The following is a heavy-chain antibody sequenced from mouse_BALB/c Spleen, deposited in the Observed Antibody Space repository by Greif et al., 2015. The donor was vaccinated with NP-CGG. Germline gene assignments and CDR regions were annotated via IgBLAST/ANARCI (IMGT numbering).Heavy chain of an antibody. D-gene: IGHD2-14*01. CDR3: ARHVDYRYDDWFAY. V-gene: IGHV5-9-2*01. J-gene: IGHJ3*01. Sequence: EVKLVESGGGLVKPGGSLKLSCAASGFTFSSYGMSWVRQTPEKRLEWVATISGGGSYTYYPDSVKGRFTISRDNAKNNLYLQMGSLRSEDTALYYCARHVDYRYDDWFAYWGQGTLVTVSA. CDR1: GFTFSSYG. CDR2: ISGGGSYT.